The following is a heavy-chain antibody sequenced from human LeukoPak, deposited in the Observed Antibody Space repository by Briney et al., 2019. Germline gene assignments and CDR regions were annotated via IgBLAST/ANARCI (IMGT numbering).Heavy chain of an antibody. CDR1: GFTFSSYG. V-gene: IGHV3-30*18. D-gene: IGHD3-16*02. J-gene: IGHJ4*02. CDR3: AKEGGYDYVWGSYLINDY. Sequence: GGSLRLSCAASGFTFSSYGMHWVRQAPGKGLEWVAVISYDGSNKYYADSVRGRFTISRDNSKNTLYLQMNSLRAEDTAVYYCAKEGGYDYVWGSYLINDYWGQGTLVTVSS. CDR2: ISYDGSNK.